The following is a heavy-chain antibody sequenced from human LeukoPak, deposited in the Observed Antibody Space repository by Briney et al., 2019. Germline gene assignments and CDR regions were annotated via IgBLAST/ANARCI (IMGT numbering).Heavy chain of an antibody. CDR1: GFTFSSYG. D-gene: IGHD3-9*01. Sequence: PGGSLRLSCAASGFTFSSYGMHWVRQAPGKGLEWVAFIRYDGSNKYYADSVKGRFTISRDNSKNTLYLQMNSLRAEDTAVYYCANLGYDILTGSKRNYYMDVWGKGTTVTVSS. V-gene: IGHV3-30*02. CDR3: ANLGYDILTGSKRNYYMDV. CDR2: IRYDGSNK. J-gene: IGHJ6*03.